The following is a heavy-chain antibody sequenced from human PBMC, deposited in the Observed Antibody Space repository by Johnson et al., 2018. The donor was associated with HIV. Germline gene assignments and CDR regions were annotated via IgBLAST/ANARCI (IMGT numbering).Heavy chain of an antibody. D-gene: IGHD6-13*01. CDR1: GFTFSSYW. Sequence: VQLVESGGGLVQPGGSLRLSCAASGFTFSSYWMSWVRQAPGQGLEWVSGINWNGGSTGYGDSVKGRFTISRDNAKKSLYLQMNSLRAEDTAVYYCARFRSSNCFDAFDIWGQGTMVTVSA. V-gene: IGHV3-20*04. CDR3: ARFRSSNCFDAFDI. CDR2: INWNGGST. J-gene: IGHJ3*02.